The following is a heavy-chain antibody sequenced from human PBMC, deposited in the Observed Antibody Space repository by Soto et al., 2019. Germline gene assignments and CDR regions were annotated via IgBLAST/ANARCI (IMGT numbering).Heavy chain of an antibody. V-gene: IGHV3-21*01. D-gene: IGHD6-6*01. J-gene: IGHJ4*02. CDR3: ARDLGNMESSSSGRYFDY. Sequence: GGSLRLSCAASGFTFSSYSMNWVRQAPGKGLEWVSSISSSSSYIYYADSVKGRFTISRDNAKNSLYLQMNSLRAEDTAVYYCARDLGNMESSSSGRYFDYWGQGTLVTVSS. CDR1: GFTFSSYS. CDR2: ISSSSSYI.